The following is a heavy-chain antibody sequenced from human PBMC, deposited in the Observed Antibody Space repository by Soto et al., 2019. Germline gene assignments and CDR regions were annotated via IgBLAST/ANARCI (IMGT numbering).Heavy chain of an antibody. CDR2: IIPIFGTA. D-gene: IGHD1-26*01. Sequence: SVKVSCKASGGTFSSYAISWVRQAPGQGLEWMGGIIPIFGTANYAQKFQGRVTITADESTSTAYMELSSLRSEDTAVYYCARGWVLGDGNKVDYYYGMDVWGQGTTVTVSS. V-gene: IGHV1-69*13. J-gene: IGHJ6*02. CDR3: ARGWVLGDGNKVDYYYGMDV. CDR1: GGTFSSYA.